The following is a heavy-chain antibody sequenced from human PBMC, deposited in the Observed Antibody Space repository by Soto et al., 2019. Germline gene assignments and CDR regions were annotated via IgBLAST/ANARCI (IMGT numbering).Heavy chain of an antibody. J-gene: IGHJ6*03. Sequence: SETLSLTCTFSGGSVSSSSHYWGWIRLPPGKGLEWIGNIYYSGSTYYNPSLKSRVTISVDTSKNQFSLKLSSVTAADTAVYYCARVASQNDYYYYYMDVWGKGTTVTVSS. CDR2: IYYSGST. CDR3: ARVASQNDYYYYYMDV. CDR1: GGSVSSSSHY. V-gene: IGHV4-39*01.